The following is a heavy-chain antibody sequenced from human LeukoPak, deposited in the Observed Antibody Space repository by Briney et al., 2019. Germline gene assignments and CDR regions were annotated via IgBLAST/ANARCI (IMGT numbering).Heavy chain of an antibody. CDR2: IMYDGSNE. J-gene: IGHJ4*02. CDR3: ARGGLTIAEATTSWYLDY. Sequence: PAGSLRLSCAASGFTFSTYGMHWVRQAQGKGLEWVALIMYDGSNENYADSVKGRFTISRDNSRNTLYLQMNSLRGEDTGVYYCARGGLTIAEATTSWYLDYWGQGTLVTVSS. CDR1: GFTFSTYG. D-gene: IGHD1-26*01. V-gene: IGHV3-33*01.